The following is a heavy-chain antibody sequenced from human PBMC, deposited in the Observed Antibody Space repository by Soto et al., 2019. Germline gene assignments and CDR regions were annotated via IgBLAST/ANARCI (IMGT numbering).Heavy chain of an antibody. CDR2: ILYDGTIE. D-gene: IGHD6-6*01. CDR3: ARETSVAALNWFDP. CDR1: GFTFSQYA. J-gene: IGHJ5*02. V-gene: IGHV3-30-3*01. Sequence: LRLSCAASGFTFSQYALNWVRQAPGKGLEWVAVILYDGTIEHYADSVKGRFTVSRDNSKNTVYLQMDSLTPEDTGVYYCARETSVAALNWFDPWGQGTLVTVS.